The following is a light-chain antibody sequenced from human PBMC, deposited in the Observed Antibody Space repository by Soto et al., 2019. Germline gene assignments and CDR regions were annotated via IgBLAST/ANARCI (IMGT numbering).Light chain of an antibody. V-gene: IGKV3-20*01. CDR3: QQYGSSPLT. J-gene: IGKJ4*01. CDR1: QSVSNNY. Sequence: EIVLTQSPGTLSLSPGERATLSCSASQSVSNNYLAWYQQKPGQAPRLIIYGASNRATGIPDRFSGSGSGTDFSLTISRLEPEDFAVYYCQQYGSSPLTFDGGTKVDIK. CDR2: GAS.